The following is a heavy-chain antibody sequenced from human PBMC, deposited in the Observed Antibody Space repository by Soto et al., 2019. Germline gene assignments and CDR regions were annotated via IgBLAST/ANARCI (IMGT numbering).Heavy chain of an antibody. Sequence: GSLRLSCAASGFTFSSYAMSWVRQAPGKGLEWVSAISGSGGSTYYADSVKGRFTISRDNSKNTLYLQMNSLRAEDTAVYYCAKDFLYYDSSGFHSALFDYWGQGTLVTVSS. CDR2: ISGSGGST. D-gene: IGHD3-22*01. V-gene: IGHV3-23*01. CDR1: GFTFSSYA. CDR3: AKDFLYYDSSGFHSALFDY. J-gene: IGHJ4*02.